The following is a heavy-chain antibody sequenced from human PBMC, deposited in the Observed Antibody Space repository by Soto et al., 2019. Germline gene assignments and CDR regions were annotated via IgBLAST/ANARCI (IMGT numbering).Heavy chain of an antibody. J-gene: IGHJ6*02. CDR2: IHYSGSI. Sequence: QVQLQQSGPGLVKPSQTLSLTCTVSGGSISYEYYHWTWIRQSPGKGLEWIGYIHYSGSIIYNPSLNSRVTISADTSKNQLSLQLSSVTAADTAGYFCAREDDGGDRDYYGLDVWGQGTTVTVSS. V-gene: IGHV4-30-4*08. D-gene: IGHD3-10*01. CDR1: GGSISYEYYH. CDR3: AREDDGGDRDYYGLDV.